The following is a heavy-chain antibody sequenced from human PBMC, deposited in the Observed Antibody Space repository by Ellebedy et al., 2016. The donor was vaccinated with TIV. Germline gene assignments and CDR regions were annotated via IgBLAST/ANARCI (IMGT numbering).Heavy chain of an antibody. CDR3: IKAYTGRIYDYGDSY. V-gene: IGHV3-64D*06. Sequence: GGSLRLXCSASGFTVRNYNMQWVRQAPGKGLEYVSTITNGDRAYYADSVKGRFTISRDNSKNTVFLQMSSLRPEDTAVYYCIKAYTGRIYDYGDSYWGQGSLVTVSS. J-gene: IGHJ4*02. CDR1: GFTVRNYN. CDR2: ITNGDRA. D-gene: IGHD4-17*01.